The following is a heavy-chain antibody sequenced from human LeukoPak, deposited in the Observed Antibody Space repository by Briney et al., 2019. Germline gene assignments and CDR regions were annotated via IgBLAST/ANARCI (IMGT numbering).Heavy chain of an antibody. Sequence: NPSETLSLTYTVSGGSISSYYWSWIRQPPGKGQEWIGYIYYSGSSNYNPSLKSRVTISVDTSKNQFSLKLSSVTAADTAVYYCASYSGSYSFQHWGQGTLVTVSS. CDR2: IYYSGSS. CDR3: ASYSGSYSFQH. D-gene: IGHD1-26*01. CDR1: GGSISSYY. J-gene: IGHJ1*01. V-gene: IGHV4-59*08.